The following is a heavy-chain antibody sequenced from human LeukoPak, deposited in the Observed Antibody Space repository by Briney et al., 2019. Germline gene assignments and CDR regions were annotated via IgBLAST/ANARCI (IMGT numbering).Heavy chain of an antibody. CDR1: GGSISSYY. CDR2: IYYSGST. CDR3: ALLPDY. V-gene: IGHV4-59*12. J-gene: IGHJ4*02. Sequence: SETLSLTCTVSGGSISSYYWSWIRQPPGKGLEWIGYIYYSGSTYYNPSLKSRVTISVDTSKNQFSLKLSSVTAADTAVYYCALLPDYWGQRTLVTVSS.